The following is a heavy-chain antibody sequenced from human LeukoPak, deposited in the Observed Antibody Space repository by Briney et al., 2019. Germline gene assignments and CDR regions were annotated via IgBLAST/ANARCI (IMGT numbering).Heavy chain of an antibody. J-gene: IGHJ4*02. CDR3: ASMSGYYPSYYFDY. V-gene: IGHV1-18*01. CDR2: ISAYNGNI. D-gene: IGHD3-3*01. Sequence: ASVKVSCKASGYTFTSYGISWVRQAPGQGLEWMGWISAYNGNIDYAQKLQGRVTLTTDTSTSTAYMEVRSLRSDDTAVYYCASMSGYYPSYYFDYWGQGTLVTVSS. CDR1: GYTFTSYG.